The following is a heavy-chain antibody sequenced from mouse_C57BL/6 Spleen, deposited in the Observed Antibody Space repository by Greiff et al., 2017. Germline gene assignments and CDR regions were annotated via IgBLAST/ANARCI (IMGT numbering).Heavy chain of an antibody. CDR3: ARSTGKYYYDC. CDR1: GYTFTTYP. D-gene: IGHD4-1*01. Sequence: QVLLQQSGAELVKPGASVKMSCTASGYTFTTYPMAWIKQNPGKSLEWIGNFHPYNDDTKYNDKFKGKATLTVEKSSSTVYLQLSRLTSDDSAVYYCARSTGKYYYDCWGQGTTLTVSS. J-gene: IGHJ2*01. CDR2: FHPYNDDT. V-gene: IGHV1-47*01.